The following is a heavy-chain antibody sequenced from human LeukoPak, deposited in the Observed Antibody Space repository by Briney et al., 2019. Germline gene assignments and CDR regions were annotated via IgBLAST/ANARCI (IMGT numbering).Heavy chain of an antibody. CDR2: IYGSGIT. Sequence: SETLSLTCTVSGGSIISNYWSWIRQSAGTGLEWIGRIYGSGITDYNPSLKSRVTMSLDTSRKQFSLRLTSVTAADTAAYYCARLKFYDSTGYSPGYYMDVWGKGTTVSVFS. J-gene: IGHJ6*03. D-gene: IGHD3-22*01. CDR1: GGSIISNY. V-gene: IGHV4-4*07. CDR3: ARLKFYDSTGYSPGYYMDV.